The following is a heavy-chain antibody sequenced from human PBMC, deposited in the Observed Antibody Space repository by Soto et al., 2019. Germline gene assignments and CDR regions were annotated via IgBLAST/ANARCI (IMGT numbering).Heavy chain of an antibody. D-gene: IGHD6-13*01. J-gene: IGHJ6*02. CDR3: ARLPQQLSHYGTAV. Sequence: ASVKVSCKASGYTFTSYGISWVRQAPGQGLEWMGWISAYNGNTNYAQKLQGGVAMTTDTSTSTAYMELRSLRSDDTAVYYCARLPQQLSHYGTAVWGQGTTVTVSS. CDR1: GYTFTSYG. CDR2: ISAYNGNT. V-gene: IGHV1-18*01.